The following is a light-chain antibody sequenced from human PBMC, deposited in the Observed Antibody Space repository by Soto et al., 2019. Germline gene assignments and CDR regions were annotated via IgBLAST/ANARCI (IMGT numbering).Light chain of an antibody. CDR2: EVT. Sequence: QSPLTQPASVSGSPGQAITISCTGTRRDVGGYNYVSWYQQYPGKSPKLLIYEVTHRPSGVSNRFSGSKSGNTASLTISGLQAEDEADYYCSSYTISNTLPFVFGTGTKV. CDR1: RRDVGGYNY. J-gene: IGLJ1*01. V-gene: IGLV2-14*01. CDR3: SSYTISNTLPFV.